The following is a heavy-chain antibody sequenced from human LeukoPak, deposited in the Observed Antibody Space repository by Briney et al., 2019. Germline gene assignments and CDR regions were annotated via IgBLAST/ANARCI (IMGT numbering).Heavy chain of an antibody. CDR3: ASSFWSGYYDF. J-gene: IGHJ4*02. D-gene: IGHD3-3*01. Sequence: SGGSPRLSCAASGFTFSSYWMHWVRHAPGKGLVWVSRINSDGSSISYADSVKGRFTISRDNAKNTLYLQMNSLRAEDTAVYYCASSFWSGYYDFWGQGTLVTVSS. CDR2: INSDGSSI. V-gene: IGHV3-74*01. CDR1: GFTFSSYW.